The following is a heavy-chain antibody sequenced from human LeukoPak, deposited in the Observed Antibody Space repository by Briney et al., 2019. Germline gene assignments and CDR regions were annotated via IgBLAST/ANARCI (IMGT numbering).Heavy chain of an antibody. J-gene: IGHJ4*02. V-gene: IGHV4-39*07. CDR3: ARAGYSSSWYGNYFDY. Sequence: SETLSLTCTVSGGSISSSSCYWGWIRQPPGKGLEWIGSIYYSGSTYYNPSLKSRVTISVDTSKNQFSLKLSSVTAADTAVYYCARAGYSSSWYGNYFDYWGQGTLVTVSS. D-gene: IGHD6-13*01. CDR1: GGSISSSSCY. CDR2: IYYSGST.